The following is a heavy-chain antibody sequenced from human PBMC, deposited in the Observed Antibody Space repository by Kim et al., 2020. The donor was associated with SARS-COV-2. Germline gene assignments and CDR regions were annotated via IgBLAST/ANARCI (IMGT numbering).Heavy chain of an antibody. V-gene: IGHV4-39*07. CDR1: GVSINSPGSS. Sequence: SETLSLTCIVSGVSINSPGSSWAWVRQPPGRGLEWVGSFYYRGTAGTVYYTSSLKSRLTISIDTSTKHFSLNLRSVTAADAAVYYCVQVRRDVDWLSAKGNYYNAMDVWGQGTTVTVSS. D-gene: IGHD3-9*01. CDR2: FYYRGTA. CDR3: VQVRRDVDWLSAKGNYYNAMDV. J-gene: IGHJ6*02.